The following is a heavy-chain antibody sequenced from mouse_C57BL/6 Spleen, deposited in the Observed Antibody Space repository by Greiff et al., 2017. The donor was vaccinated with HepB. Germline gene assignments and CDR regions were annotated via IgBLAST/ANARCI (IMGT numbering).Heavy chain of an antibody. Sequence: QVQLQQSGPELVKPGASVKLSCKASGYTFTSYDINWVKQRPGQGLEWIGWIYPRDGSTKYNEKFKGKATLTVDTSSSTAYMELHSLTSEDSAVYFCARYLHYYGSSPWYFDVWGTGTTVTVSS. V-gene: IGHV1-85*01. CDR1: GYTFTSYD. CDR2: IYPRDGST. D-gene: IGHD1-1*01. J-gene: IGHJ1*03. CDR3: ARYLHYYGSSPWYFDV.